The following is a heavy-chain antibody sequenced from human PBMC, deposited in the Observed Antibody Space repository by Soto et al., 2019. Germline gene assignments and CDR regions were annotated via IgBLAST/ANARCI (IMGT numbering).Heavy chain of an antibody. CDR2: ISYDGSNK. J-gene: IGHJ4*02. Sequence: QVQLVESGGGVVQPGRSLRLSCAASGFTFSSYGMHWVRQAPGKGLEWVAVISYDGSNKYYADSVKGRFTISRDNSKNTLYLQMNSLRAEDTAVYYCAKGTGYDLIHHPDYWGQGTLVTVSS. CDR1: GFTFSSYG. D-gene: IGHD3-3*01. V-gene: IGHV3-30*18. CDR3: AKGTGYDLIHHPDY.